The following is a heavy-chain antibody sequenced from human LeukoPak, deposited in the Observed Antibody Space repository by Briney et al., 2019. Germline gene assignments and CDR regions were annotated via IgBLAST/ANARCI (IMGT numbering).Heavy chain of an antibody. J-gene: IGHJ4*02. CDR2: IYTSGST. D-gene: IGHD3-22*01. CDR3: ASHDSSGYDFFDS. CDR1: GGSISSYY. V-gene: IGHV4-4*09. Sequence: SETLSLTCTVSGGSISSYYWSWIRQPPGKGLEWIGCIYTSGSTNYNPSLKSRVTMSVDTSKNQFSLRLSPVTAADTAVCYCASHDSSGYDFFDSWGQGTLVTVSS.